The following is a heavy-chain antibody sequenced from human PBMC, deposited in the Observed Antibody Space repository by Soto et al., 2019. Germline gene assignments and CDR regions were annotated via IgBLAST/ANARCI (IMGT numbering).Heavy chain of an antibody. V-gene: IGHV4-59*08. CDR3: ARHLRHQWPVGFDD. D-gene: IGHD6-19*01. Sequence: SETLSLTCTVSSVSISNYYWSWIRQPPGKGLEWIGYIYDSGSPDYHPSLKSRVSISVDTSKNQMFLKVSSVTVADTAVYYCARHLRHQWPVGFDDWGQGTLVTVSS. J-gene: IGHJ5*02. CDR2: IYDSGSP. CDR1: SVSISNYY.